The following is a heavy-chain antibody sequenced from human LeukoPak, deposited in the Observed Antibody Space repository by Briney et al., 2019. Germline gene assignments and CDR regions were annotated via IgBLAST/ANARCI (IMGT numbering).Heavy chain of an antibody. CDR3: AKLSSGSFNWFDP. V-gene: IGHV4-59*01. D-gene: IGHD3-10*02. Sequence: SETLSLTCTVSGDSISSYYWTWIRQPPGKGLEWIGYIYYSGSTNYNPSLKSRVTIPVDTSKNQFSLTLSSVTAADTAVYYCAKLSSGSFNWFDPWGQGTLVTVSS. CDR1: GDSISSYY. CDR2: IYYSGST. J-gene: IGHJ5*02.